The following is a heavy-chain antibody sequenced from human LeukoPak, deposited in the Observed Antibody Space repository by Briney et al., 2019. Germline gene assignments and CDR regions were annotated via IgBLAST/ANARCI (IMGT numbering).Heavy chain of an antibody. D-gene: IGHD3-10*01. J-gene: IGHJ4*02. V-gene: IGHV3-21*01. CDR1: GFTFSSYS. Sequence: GGSLRLSCAASGFTFSSYSMNWVRQAPGKGLEWVSSISSSSGYIYYADSVKGRFTISRDNAKNSLYLQMNSLRAEDTAVYYCAREAVSGSYPDYWGQGTLVTVSS. CDR2: ISSSSGYI. CDR3: AREAVSGSYPDY.